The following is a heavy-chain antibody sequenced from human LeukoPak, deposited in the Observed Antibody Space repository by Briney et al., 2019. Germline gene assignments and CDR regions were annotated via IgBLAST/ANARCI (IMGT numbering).Heavy chain of an antibody. V-gene: IGHV4-34*01. CDR3: ARKKGSGSYSWFDP. D-gene: IGHD3-10*01. Sequence: TSETLSLTCAVYGGSFSGYYWSWIRQPPGKGLEWIGEINHSGSTNYNPSLKSRVTISVDTSKNQFSLKLSSVTAADTAVYYCARKKGSGSYSWFDPWGQGTLVTVSS. CDR1: GGSFSGYY. J-gene: IGHJ5*02. CDR2: INHSGST.